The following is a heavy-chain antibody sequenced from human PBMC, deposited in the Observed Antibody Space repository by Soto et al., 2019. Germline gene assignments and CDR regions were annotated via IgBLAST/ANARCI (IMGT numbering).Heavy chain of an antibody. V-gene: IGHV3-9*01. CDR1: GFTFDDYA. D-gene: IGHD3-9*01. CDR2: ISWNSGSI. CDR3: AKDSSDNGMDV. J-gene: IGHJ6*02. Sequence: SLRLSCAASGFTFDDYAMHWFRQAPGKGLEWVSGISWNSGSIGYADSVKGRFTISRDNAKNSLYLQMNSLRAEDTALYYCAKDSSDNGMDVWGQGTTVTVSS.